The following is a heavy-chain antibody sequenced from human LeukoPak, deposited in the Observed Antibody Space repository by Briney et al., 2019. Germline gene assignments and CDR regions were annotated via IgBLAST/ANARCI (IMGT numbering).Heavy chain of an antibody. V-gene: IGHV4-59*02. Sequence: SETLSLTCTVSGASVTTYHWSSVRQSPEKGLEWIANVHSSGTTYYNPSLGSRVTISIDTSKNQFSLKMTSVTTADTAVYYCARDIRAVGATLYFDYWGEGTLVTVSS. CDR3: ARDIRAVGATLYFDY. J-gene: IGHJ4*02. CDR2: VHSSGTT. CDR1: GASVTTYH. D-gene: IGHD1-26*01.